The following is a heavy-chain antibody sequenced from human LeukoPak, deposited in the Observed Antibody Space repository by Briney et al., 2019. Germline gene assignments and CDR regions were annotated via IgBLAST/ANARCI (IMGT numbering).Heavy chain of an antibody. V-gene: IGHV3-7*01. J-gene: IGHJ6*02. D-gene: IGHD2-2*01. CDR3: ARSGSSTSRHYYYYGMDV. CDR2: IKQDGSEK. CDR1: GFTFSSYA. Sequence: PGGSLRLSCAASGFTFSSYAMSWVRQAPGKGPEWLANIKQDGSEKNYVDSVKGRFTISRDNAKNSLYLQMNSLRAEDTAVYYCARSGSSTSRHYYYYGMDVWGQGTTVTVSS.